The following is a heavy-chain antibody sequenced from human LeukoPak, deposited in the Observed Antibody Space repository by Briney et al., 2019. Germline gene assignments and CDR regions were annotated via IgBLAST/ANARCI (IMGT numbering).Heavy chain of an antibody. CDR3: ARDRPYYYDSSGYYYVYFDY. V-gene: IGHV3-48*04. J-gene: IGHJ4*02. CDR1: GFTFSSYS. CDR2: ISSSSTI. D-gene: IGHD3-22*01. Sequence: GGSLRLSCAASGFTFSSYSMNWVRQAPGKGLEWVSYISSSSTIYYADSVKGRFTISRDNAKNSLYLQMNSLRAEDTAVYYCARDRPYYYDSSGYYYVYFDYWGQGTLVTVSS.